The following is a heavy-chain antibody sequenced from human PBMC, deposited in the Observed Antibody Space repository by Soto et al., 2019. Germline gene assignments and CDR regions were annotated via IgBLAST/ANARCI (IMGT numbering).Heavy chain of an antibody. CDR3: ARDHQRQGSWACNY. Sequence: VLVKGYFKASGYSFTRDVFSRVSKAPGQGLEWMGWISAYNGNTNYAQKHQGRVTMTTDTSTSTAYLELRSLRSDDTAVYYCARDHQRQGSWACNYWGQGTLVTVSS. J-gene: IGHJ4*02. D-gene: IGHD2-2*01. CDR2: ISAYNGNT. V-gene: IGHV1-18*01. CDR1: GYSFTRDV.